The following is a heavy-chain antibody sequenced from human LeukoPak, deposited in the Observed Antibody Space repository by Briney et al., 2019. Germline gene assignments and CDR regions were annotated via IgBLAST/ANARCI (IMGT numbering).Heavy chain of an antibody. V-gene: IGHV3-7*01. CDR1: GFTFNNYW. CDR3: ARLWYCGDNNWRYFDY. Sequence: GGSLRLSCAASGFTFNNYWVSWVRQAPGKGLEWVANIDPDGSETQYVDSVKGRFTTSRDNAKNSLFLQMTGLRAEDTAIYYCARLWYCGDNNWRYFDYWGQGTLVTVSS. J-gene: IGHJ4*02. CDR2: IDPDGSET. D-gene: IGHD1-20*01.